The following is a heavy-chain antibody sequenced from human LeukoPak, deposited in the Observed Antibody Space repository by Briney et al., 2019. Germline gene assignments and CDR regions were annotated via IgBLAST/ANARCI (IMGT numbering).Heavy chain of an antibody. CDR3: ARDKAIGSGTSAGY. CDR1: GFTFSNYD. CDR2: IWYDGSNK. D-gene: IGHD3-10*01. J-gene: IGHJ4*02. V-gene: IGHV3-33*01. Sequence: GGSLRLSCAASGFTFSNYDMHWVRQAPGKGLEWVAVIWYDGSNKYYADSVKGRFTISRDNSKNTLYLQMNSLRAEDTAVYYCARDKAIGSGTSAGYWGQGTLVTVSS.